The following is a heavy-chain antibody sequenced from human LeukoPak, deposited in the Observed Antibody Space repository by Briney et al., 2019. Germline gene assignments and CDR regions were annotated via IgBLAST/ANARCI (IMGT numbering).Heavy chain of an antibody. CDR1: GLTFSQSV. V-gene: IGHV3-30*02. CDR3: ARENRGFGDALDI. Sequence: PGGSLRLSCVAAGLTFSQSVFRWVRQDPGNGMGWVAAVQGSEDNMYDAESVKGRFIVSRDNSKNTVYLLMNSLGTEDTAVYYCARENRGFGDALDIWGRGTAVTVSS. J-gene: IGHJ3*02. D-gene: IGHD3-10*01. CDR2: VQGSEDNM.